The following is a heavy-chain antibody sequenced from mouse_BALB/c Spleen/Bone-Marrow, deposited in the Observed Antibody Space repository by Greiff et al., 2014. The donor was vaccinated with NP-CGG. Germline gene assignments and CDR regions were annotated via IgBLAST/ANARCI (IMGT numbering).Heavy chain of an antibody. CDR2: INPYNDGI. CDR1: GYTFTSYV. D-gene: IGHD1-1*01. CDR3: ARGITTVVPYAMDY. V-gene: IGHV1-14*01. Sequence: VQLKESGPELVKPGASVKMSCKASGYTFTSYVMHWVKQKPGQGLEWIGYINPYNDGIKYNEKFKGKATLTSDKSSSTAYMELSSLTSEDSAVYYCARGITTVVPYAMDYWGQGTSVTVSS. J-gene: IGHJ4*01.